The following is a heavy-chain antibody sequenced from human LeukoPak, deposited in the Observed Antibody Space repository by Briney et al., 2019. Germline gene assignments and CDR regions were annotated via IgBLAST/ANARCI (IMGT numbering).Heavy chain of an antibody. CDR2: INFSGST. J-gene: IGHJ4*02. CDR3: TRGGSADPFEH. CDR1: SGSIGSFY. Sequence: SETLSLTCTISSGSIGSFYWSWIRQPPGKGLEWIGYINFSGSTKSNSALESRVTILMDTSKNQFSLKLNSVTAADTAVYYCTRGGSADPFEHWGQGTLVTVSS. V-gene: IGHV4-59*08. D-gene: IGHD1-26*01.